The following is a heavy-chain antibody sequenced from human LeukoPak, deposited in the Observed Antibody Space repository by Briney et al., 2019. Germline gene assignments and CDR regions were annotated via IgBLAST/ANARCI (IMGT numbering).Heavy chain of an antibody. CDR2: IKQDGSEK. D-gene: IGHD1-26*01. J-gene: IGHJ4*02. V-gene: IGHV3-7*05. CDR1: GFTYNSYW. Sequence: PRGSLRLSCAASGFTYNSYWTSSVRQAPGKGLEWVANIKQDGSEKNYVDSVKGRFTISRDNAKNSLYLQMNSLRAEDTAVYYCARGFGTYYYWGQGTLVTVSS. CDR3: ARGFGTYYY.